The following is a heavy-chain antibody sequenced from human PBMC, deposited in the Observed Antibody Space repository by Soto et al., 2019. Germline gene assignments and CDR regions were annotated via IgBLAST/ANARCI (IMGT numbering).Heavy chain of an antibody. D-gene: IGHD2-15*01. CDR1: GCTFTRYG. Sequence: XSVKVSCKASGCTFTRYGISWVRQAPGQGLEWTXWISAXHSNTNSAPKXXGRVTMTXXKSTSTAYMELRSMRSDDTAVYYCARDYPTPREWGQGTLVTVSS. CDR3: ARDYPTPRE. CDR2: ISAXHSNT. V-gene: IGHV1-18*01. J-gene: IGHJ4*02.